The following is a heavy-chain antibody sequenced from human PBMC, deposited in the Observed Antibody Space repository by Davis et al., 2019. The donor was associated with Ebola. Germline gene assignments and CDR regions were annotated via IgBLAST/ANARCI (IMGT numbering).Heavy chain of an antibody. CDR3: TTRPSAADYHY. V-gene: IGHV3-15*01. J-gene: IGHJ4*02. CDR1: GFTFSNAW. Sequence: PGGSLRLSCAASGFTFSNAWMSWVRQAPGKGLEWVGRIKSKTDGGTTDYAAPVKGRFTISRDDSKTTLYLQMNSLKTEDTAVYCTTRPSAADYHYWGQGTLVTVSS. CDR2: IKSKTDGGTT. D-gene: IGHD6-13*01.